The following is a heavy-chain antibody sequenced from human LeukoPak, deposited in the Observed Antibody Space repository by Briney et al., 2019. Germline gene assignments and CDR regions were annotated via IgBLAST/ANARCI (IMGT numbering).Heavy chain of an antibody. V-gene: IGHV4-59*08. J-gene: IGHJ4*02. CDR2: ISYSGST. D-gene: IGHD1-14*01. CDR3: ARGGSHEPHDY. CDR1: GGSISGYF. Sequence: SETLPLTCTVSGGSISGYFWSWIRPPPGKGLEWSGYISYSGSTNYNPSLKSRITISVDTSKNQFSLKLSSVTAADTAVYYCARGGSHEPHDYWGQGTLVTVSS.